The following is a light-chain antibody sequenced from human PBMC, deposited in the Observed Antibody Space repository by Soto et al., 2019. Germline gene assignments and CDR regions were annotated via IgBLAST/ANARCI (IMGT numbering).Light chain of an antibody. CDR2: AAS. CDR3: QQYGSSHRT. J-gene: IGKJ1*01. CDR1: QSVRSSY. V-gene: IGKV3-20*01. Sequence: EIVLTQSPDTLSLSPGESATLSCRASQSVRSSYLAWYQQTPGQTPRLLIYAASSRATGIPDRFSGSGSGTDFSLTISRLEAEDFGVYYCQQYGSSHRTLGQGTKVDIK.